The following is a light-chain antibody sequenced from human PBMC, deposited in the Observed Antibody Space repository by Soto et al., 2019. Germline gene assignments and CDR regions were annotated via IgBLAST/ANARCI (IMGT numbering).Light chain of an antibody. Sequence: IHMTQSPSSLSASVGDRVIITCRASQGIGNSLAWYQQKAGRVPKLLMHSASTLLSGVPSRFSGSGSGTDFTLTISSLQPEDVATYYCQKYDSAPWTFGQGTKVEIK. J-gene: IGKJ1*01. CDR1: QGIGNS. V-gene: IGKV1-27*01. CDR3: QKYDSAPWT. CDR2: SAS.